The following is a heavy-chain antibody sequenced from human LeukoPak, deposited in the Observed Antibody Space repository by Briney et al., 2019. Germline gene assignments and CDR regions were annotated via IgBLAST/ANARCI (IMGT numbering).Heavy chain of an antibody. CDR2: IYSGVPT. CDR3: VQTTGWPGFDY. J-gene: IGHJ4*02. CDR1: GVSINRFY. D-gene: IGHD1-1*01. V-gene: IGHV4-4*09. Sequence: PSETLSLTCTTSGVSINRFYWSWVRQPPGKGLEWIGNIYSGVPTYFNPSLKSRVIISVDTSKNQFSLNLTSVTAADTAMYYCVQTTGWPGFDYWGQGILVTVSS.